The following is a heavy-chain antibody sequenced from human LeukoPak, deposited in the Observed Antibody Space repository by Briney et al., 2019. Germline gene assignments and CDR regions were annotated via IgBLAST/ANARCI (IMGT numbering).Heavy chain of an antibody. CDR1: GFTFSSYA. J-gene: IGHJ6*02. CDR3: ARDPILRFLEWLSPSGHYYGMDV. Sequence: GGSLRLSCAASGFTFSSYAMSWVRQAPGKGLEWVSAISGSGGSTYYADSVKGRFTISRDNSKNTLYLQMNSLRAEDTAVYYCARDPILRFLEWLSPSGHYYGMDVWGQGTTVTVSS. V-gene: IGHV3-23*01. CDR2: ISGSGGST. D-gene: IGHD3-3*01.